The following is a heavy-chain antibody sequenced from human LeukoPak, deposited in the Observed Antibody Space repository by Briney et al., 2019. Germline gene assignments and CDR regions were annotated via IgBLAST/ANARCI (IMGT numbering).Heavy chain of an antibody. V-gene: IGHV4-59*01. Sequence: PSETLSLTCAVYGGSFSGYYWSWIRRSPGKGLEWIGYIYYSGSTNYNPSLKSRVTISVDTSKNQFSLKLSSVTAADTAVYYCARGYSSSWRGAFDIWGQGTMVTVSS. CDR2: IYYSGST. J-gene: IGHJ3*02. D-gene: IGHD6-13*01. CDR1: GGSFSGYY. CDR3: ARGYSSSWRGAFDI.